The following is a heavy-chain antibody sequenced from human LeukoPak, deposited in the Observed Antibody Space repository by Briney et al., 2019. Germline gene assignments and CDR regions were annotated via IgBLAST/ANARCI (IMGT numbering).Heavy chain of an antibody. J-gene: IGHJ6*03. CDR3: ARSHSGSYHYYYYYYMDV. D-gene: IGHD1-26*01. CDR1: GGSISSHY. Sequence: SETLSLTCTVSGGSISSHYWSWIRQPPGKGLEWIGYIYTSGSTNYNPSLKSRVTISVDTSKNQFSLKLSSVTAADTAVYYCARSHSGSYHYYYYYYMDVWAKGPRSPSP. CDR2: IYTSGST. V-gene: IGHV4-4*09.